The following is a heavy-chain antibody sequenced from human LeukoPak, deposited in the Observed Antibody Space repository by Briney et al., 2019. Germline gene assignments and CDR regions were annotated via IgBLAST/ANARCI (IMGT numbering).Heavy chain of an antibody. CDR3: ARSSYYSDSSGYSYFYYYNMDV. D-gene: IGHD3-22*01. CDR2: ISYSGST. V-gene: IGHV4-59*01. CDR1: GGSISSYY. J-gene: IGHJ6*03. Sequence: SETLSLTCTVSGGSISSYYWSWIRQPPGKGLEWIGYISYSGSTNYNPSLKSRVTISVDTSKNQFSLKLSSVTAADTAVYYCARSSYYSDSSGYSYFYYYNMDVWGKGTTVTVSS.